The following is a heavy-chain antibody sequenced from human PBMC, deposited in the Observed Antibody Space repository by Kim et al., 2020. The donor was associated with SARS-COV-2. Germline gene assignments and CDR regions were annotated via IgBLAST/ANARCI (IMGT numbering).Heavy chain of an antibody. J-gene: IGHJ4*02. Sequence: ASVKVSCKASGYTFTSYDINWVRQATGQGLEWMGWMNPNSGNTGYAQKFQGRVTMTRNTSISTAYMELSSLRSEDTAVYYCARGRGKFGLRTFDYWGQGTLVTVSS. CDR3: ARGRGKFGLRTFDY. D-gene: IGHD3-10*01. V-gene: IGHV1-8*01. CDR1: GYTFTSYD. CDR2: MNPNSGNT.